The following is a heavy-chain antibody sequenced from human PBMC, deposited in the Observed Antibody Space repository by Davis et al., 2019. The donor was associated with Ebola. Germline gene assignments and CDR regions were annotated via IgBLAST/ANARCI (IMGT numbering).Heavy chain of an antibody. CDR2: VEHHGRT. Sequence: ESLKISCAASGFNFSIYSMNWVRQPPGKGLEWIGYVEHHGRTEYIPSLNSRVTISVDTSKSQFSLKLRSVTAADTAVYYCARGVYGAFFDSWGQGTLVTVSS. J-gene: IGHJ4*02. D-gene: IGHD4-17*01. CDR1: GFNFSIYS. CDR3: ARGVYGAFFDS. V-gene: IGHV4-59*01.